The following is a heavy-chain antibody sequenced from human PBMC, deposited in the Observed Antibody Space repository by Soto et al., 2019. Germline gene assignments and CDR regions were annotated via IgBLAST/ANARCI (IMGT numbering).Heavy chain of an antibody. V-gene: IGHV3-30-3*01. J-gene: IGHJ5*02. CDR2: ISYDGSNK. CDR1: GFTFSSYA. D-gene: IGHD6-19*01. CDR3: ARDNGRVRLVRGSHLKRNWFDP. Sequence: GGSLRLSCAASGFTFSSYAMHWARQAPGKGLEWVAVISYDGSNKYYADSVKGRFTISRDNSKNTLYLQMNSLRAEDTAVYYCARDNGRVRLVRGSHLKRNWFDPWGQGTLVTVSS.